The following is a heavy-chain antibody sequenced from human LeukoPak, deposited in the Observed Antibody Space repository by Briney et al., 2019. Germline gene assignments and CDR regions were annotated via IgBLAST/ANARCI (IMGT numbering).Heavy chain of an antibody. CDR2: ISLRGRT. V-gene: IGHV4-4*02. D-gene: IGHD1-26*01. CDR3: SRESGPYCPFGH. J-gene: IGHJ5*02. CDR1: GGSITTTNF. Sequence: SGTLSLTCGVSGGSITTTNFWSWVRQPPGGGLEWIGEISLRGRTQYNPSLKSRVNISIDGSKNYLYLSLASVTAADTAVYYCSRESGPYCPFGHWGQGTLVAVTS.